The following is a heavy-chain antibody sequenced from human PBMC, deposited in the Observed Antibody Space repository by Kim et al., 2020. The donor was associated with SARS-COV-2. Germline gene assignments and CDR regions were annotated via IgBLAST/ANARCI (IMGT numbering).Heavy chain of an antibody. V-gene: IGHV3-23*01. J-gene: IGHJ4*02. D-gene: IGHD3-22*01. CDR3: AKGVISSGFDY. Sequence: TYYGDSVGGRVTVSSDKSKNMLYLHMNSLRVEDSAVYYCAKGVISSGFDYWGQGTQVTVSS. CDR2: T.